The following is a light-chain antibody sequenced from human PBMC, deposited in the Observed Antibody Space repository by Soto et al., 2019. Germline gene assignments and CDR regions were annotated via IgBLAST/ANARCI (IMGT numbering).Light chain of an antibody. V-gene: IGKV3-20*01. J-gene: IGKJ4*01. Sequence: EIVLTQSPGTLSLSPGERATLSCRASQSVYKNFSAWYQQKPGQAPMLLINGASNRSTVIPDRFSGSGAGTDFSLTTDKLAPDDFAVYFGQQNGSSPATLVGGTKVAIK. CDR2: GAS. CDR1: QSVYKNF. CDR3: QQNGSSPAT.